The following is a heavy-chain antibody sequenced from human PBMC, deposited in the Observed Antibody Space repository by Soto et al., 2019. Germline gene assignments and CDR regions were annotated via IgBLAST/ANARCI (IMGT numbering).Heavy chain of an antibody. CDR3: AKMPLTIFGVITTTEHYGMDV. V-gene: IGHV3-23*01. D-gene: IGHD3-3*01. CDR1: GFTFSSYA. Sequence: PGGSLRLSCATSGFTFSSYAMSWVRQAPGKGLEWVSAINPSGGSTYYADSVKGRFTISRDNSNNTLYLQMNRLRAEDTAVYYCAKMPLTIFGVITTTEHYGMDVSGQGTTVTVS. CDR2: INPSGGST. J-gene: IGHJ6*02.